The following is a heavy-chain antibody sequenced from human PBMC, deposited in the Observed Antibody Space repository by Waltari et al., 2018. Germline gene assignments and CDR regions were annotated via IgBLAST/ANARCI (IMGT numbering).Heavy chain of an antibody. V-gene: IGHV3-30*16. D-gene: IGHD3-16*01. CDR3: ARDPFRLRGERFFDY. Sequence: QVQLVQSGGVVVQPGRSLRLSCTASGFPFSDYAMHWVRQAPGKGLEWVVLISYDAILKYYGASVQGRFTISRDSSKNTLYLQMNTLRPEDTAVYDCARDPFRLRGERFFDYWGQGALVTVSS. CDR2: ISYDAILK. J-gene: IGHJ4*02. CDR1: GFPFSDYA.